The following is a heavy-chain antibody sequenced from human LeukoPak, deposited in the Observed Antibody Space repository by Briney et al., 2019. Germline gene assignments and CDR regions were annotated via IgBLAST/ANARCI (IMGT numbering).Heavy chain of an antibody. CDR3: AKRGDRRYYYYYMDV. Sequence: GGSLRLSCAASGFTFSSYAMSWVRQAPGKGLEWVSAISGSGGSTYYADSVKGRFTISRDNSKNTLYLQMNSLRAEDTAVYYCAKRGDRRYYYYYMDVWDKGTTVTVSS. V-gene: IGHV3-23*01. J-gene: IGHJ6*03. CDR1: GFTFSSYA. CDR2: ISGSGGST.